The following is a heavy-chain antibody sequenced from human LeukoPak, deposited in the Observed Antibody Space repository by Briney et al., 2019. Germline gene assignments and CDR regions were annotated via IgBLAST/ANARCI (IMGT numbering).Heavy chain of an antibody. J-gene: IGHJ6*03. V-gene: IGHV4-4*09. Sequence: PSETLSLTCTVSGGSISTYYWSWIRQPPGKGLEWIGYIYPGGSPNYNPSLESRVSISADTPKNQFSLKLFSVTAADAAVYYCARYNGPNFYSYYMDVWGKGITVTVCS. CDR3: ARYNGPNFYSYYMDV. D-gene: IGHD2-8*01. CDR1: GGSISTYY. CDR2: IYPGGSP.